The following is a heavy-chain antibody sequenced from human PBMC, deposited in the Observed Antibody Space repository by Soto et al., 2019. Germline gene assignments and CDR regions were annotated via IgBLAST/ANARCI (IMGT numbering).Heavy chain of an antibody. Sequence: EVQLLESGGGLVQPGGSLRLSCAASGFTFSSYAMSWVRQAPGKGLEWVSAISGSGGSTYYADSVKGRFTISRDNSKSTLYLQMNSLRAEDTAVYYCAKSIDSSGYYPCYYYGMDVWGQVTTVTVSS. D-gene: IGHD3-22*01. V-gene: IGHV3-23*01. CDR1: GFTFSSYA. CDR3: AKSIDSSGYYPCYYYGMDV. CDR2: ISGSGGST. J-gene: IGHJ6*02.